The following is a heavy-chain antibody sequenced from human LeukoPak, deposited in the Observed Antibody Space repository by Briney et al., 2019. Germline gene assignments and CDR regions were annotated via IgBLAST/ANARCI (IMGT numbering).Heavy chain of an antibody. CDR3: ARQYYYGSGGVY. CDR2: ISSSSSYI. V-gene: IGHV3-21*04. CDR1: GFTFSSYS. J-gene: IGHJ4*02. D-gene: IGHD3-10*01. Sequence: GGSLRLSCAASGFTFSSYSMNWVRQAPGKGLEWVSSISSSSSYIYYADSVKGRFTISRDNSKNTLYLQMNSLRAEDTAIYYCARQYYYGSGGVYWGQGTLVTASS.